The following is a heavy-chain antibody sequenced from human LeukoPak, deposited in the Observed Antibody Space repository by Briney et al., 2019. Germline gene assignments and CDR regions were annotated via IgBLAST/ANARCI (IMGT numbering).Heavy chain of an antibody. V-gene: IGHV4-61*02. CDR3: ARAEQLVYYHFDY. CDR2: IYTRGRT. Sequence: SETLSLTCTVAGGSISSGSYYWSWIRQPAGKGLEWIGRIYTRGRTNYNPSLKSRVTISVDTSKNQFSLQLNSVTPEDTAVYYCARAEQLVYYHFDYWGQGTLVTVSS. CDR1: GGSISSGSYY. J-gene: IGHJ4*02. D-gene: IGHD6-13*01.